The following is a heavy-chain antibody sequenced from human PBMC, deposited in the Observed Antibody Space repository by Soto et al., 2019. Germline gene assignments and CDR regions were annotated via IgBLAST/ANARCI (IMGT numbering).Heavy chain of an antibody. CDR1: GFTFSSYA. J-gene: IGHJ6*03. V-gene: IGHV3-23*01. CDR3: ASEDCSSTSCPYYMDV. CDR2: ISGSGGSA. D-gene: IGHD2-2*01. Sequence: GGSLRLSCAASGFTFSSYAMSWVRQAPGKGLEWVSAISGSGGSAYYADSVKGRFTISRDNSKNTLYLQINSLRAEDTAVYYCASEDCSSTSCPYYMDVWGKGTTVTV.